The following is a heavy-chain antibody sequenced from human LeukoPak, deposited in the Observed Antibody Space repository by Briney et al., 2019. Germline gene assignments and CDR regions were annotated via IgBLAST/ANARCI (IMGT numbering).Heavy chain of an antibody. CDR2: IFYSGST. Sequence: SETLSLTCTVSGDSISTSTYYWGWIRQPPGKGLEWIGSIFYSGSTYYNPSLKSRVTISVDTSKNQFSLGLSSVTAADTAVYYCARQQSNWASGPGMDVRGQGTTVTVSS. CDR3: ARQQSNWASGPGMDV. V-gene: IGHV4-39*01. D-gene: IGHD7-27*01. CDR1: GDSISTSTYY. J-gene: IGHJ6*02.